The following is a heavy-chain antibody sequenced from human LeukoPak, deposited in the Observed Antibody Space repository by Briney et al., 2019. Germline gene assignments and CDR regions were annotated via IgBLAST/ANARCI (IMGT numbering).Heavy chain of an antibody. CDR2: ISSIGSTI. Sequence: GGSLRLSCAASGLSFSSYRLNWVRQAPGKGLEWISQISSIGSTIKYADSMKGPFTISRDNAQNSLFLQMNSLRADDTAVYYCASRKLDAYGADGVPRGDCYSSLDHWGLGTLVTVSS. CDR1: GLSFSSYR. V-gene: IGHV3-48*01. CDR3: ASRKLDAYGADGVPRGDCYSSLDH. J-gene: IGHJ4*02. D-gene: IGHD2-21*02.